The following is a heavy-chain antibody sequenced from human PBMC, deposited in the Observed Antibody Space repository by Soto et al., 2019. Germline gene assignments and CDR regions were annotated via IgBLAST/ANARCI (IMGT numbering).Heavy chain of an antibody. V-gene: IGHV3-21*01. CDR1: GFTFSSYS. J-gene: IGHJ3*02. D-gene: IGHD2-15*01. Sequence: GESLKISCAASGFTFSSYSMNWVRQAPGKGLEWVSSISSSSSYIYYADSVKGRFTISRDNAKNSLYLQMNSLRAEDTAVYYCAREEFSCSGGSCSAISAFDIWGQGTMVTVSS. CDR2: ISSSSSYI. CDR3: AREEFSCSGGSCSAISAFDI.